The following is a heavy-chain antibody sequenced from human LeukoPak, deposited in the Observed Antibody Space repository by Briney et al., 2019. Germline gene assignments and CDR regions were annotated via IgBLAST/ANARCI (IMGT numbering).Heavy chain of an antibody. CDR1: GGSISSGGYY. CDR2: IYHSGST. V-gene: IGHV4-30-2*01. Sequence: SQTLSLTCTVSGGSISSGGYYWSWIRQPPGKGLEWIGYIYHSGSTYYNPSLKSRVTISVDRSKNQFSLKLSSVTAADTAVYYCARVIEGYYYYMDVWGKGTTVIVSS. CDR3: ARVIEGYYYYMDV. J-gene: IGHJ6*03. D-gene: IGHD3-16*02.